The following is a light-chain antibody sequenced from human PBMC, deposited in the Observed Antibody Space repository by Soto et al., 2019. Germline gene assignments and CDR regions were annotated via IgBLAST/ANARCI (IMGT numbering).Light chain of an antibody. CDR3: QQTYSTPRGA. V-gene: IGKV1-39*01. J-gene: IGKJ1*01. CDR1: ESISNN. Sequence: DIQMTQCPSSLSASVGDRVTITCRASESISNNLNWYQQKPGKAPKLLIYAASTLQSGVPSRFSGGGSGTDFTLTIGSLQPEDFTTYYCQQTYSTPRGAFGQGTKVEIK. CDR2: AAS.